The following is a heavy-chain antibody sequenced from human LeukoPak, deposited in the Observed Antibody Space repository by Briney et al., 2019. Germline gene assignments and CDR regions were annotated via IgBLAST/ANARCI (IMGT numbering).Heavy chain of an antibody. CDR2: IYYSGST. V-gene: IGHV4-39*07. D-gene: IGHD1-7*01. J-gene: IGHJ1*01. CDR3: ARSGVGTTTYFQH. Sequence: SETLSLTCTVSGGSISSSSYYWGWIRQPPGKGLEWIGSIYYSGSTYYNPSLKSRVTISVDTSKNQFSLKLSSVTAADTAVYYCARSGVGTTTYFQHWGQGTLVTVSS. CDR1: GGSISSSSYY.